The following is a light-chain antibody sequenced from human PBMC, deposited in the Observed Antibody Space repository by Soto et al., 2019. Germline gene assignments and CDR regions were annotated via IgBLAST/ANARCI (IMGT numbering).Light chain of an antibody. CDR3: LQHNTYPWT. V-gene: IGKV1-9*01. CDR1: QGISTY. CDR2: DAS. J-gene: IGKJ1*01. Sequence: DIQLTQSPSFLSASVGDRVTITCRASQGISTYLAWYQQKLGKAPKLLIYDASSLQSGVPSRFSGSGSGTEFTLTISSLQPEDFATYYCLQHNTYPWTFGQGTKVDI.